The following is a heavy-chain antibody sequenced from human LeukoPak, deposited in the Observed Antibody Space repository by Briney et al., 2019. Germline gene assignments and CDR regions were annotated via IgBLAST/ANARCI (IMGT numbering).Heavy chain of an antibody. CDR1: GFTFSSYA. D-gene: IGHD5-24*01. CDR3: ARGEMATGLFDY. V-gene: IGHV3-30-3*01. J-gene: IGHJ4*02. Sequence: PGGSLRLSCAASGFTFSSYAMHWVRQAPGKGLEWAAVISYDGSNKYYADSVKGRFTISRDNSKNTLYLQMNSLRAEDTAVYYCARGEMATGLFDYWGQGTLVTVSS. CDR2: ISYDGSNK.